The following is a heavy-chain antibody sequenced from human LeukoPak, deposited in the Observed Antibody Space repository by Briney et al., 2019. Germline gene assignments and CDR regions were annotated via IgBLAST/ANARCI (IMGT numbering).Heavy chain of an antibody. Sequence: ASVKVSCKASGYTFTGYYMHWVRQAPGQGLEWMGRINPNSGGANYAQKFQGRVTMTRDTSISTAYMELSRLRSDDTAVYYCASLPGSGSYFLPDYWGQGTLVTVSS. CDR2: INPNSGGA. CDR3: ASLPGSGSYFLPDY. D-gene: IGHD3-10*01. V-gene: IGHV1-2*06. J-gene: IGHJ4*02. CDR1: GYTFTGYY.